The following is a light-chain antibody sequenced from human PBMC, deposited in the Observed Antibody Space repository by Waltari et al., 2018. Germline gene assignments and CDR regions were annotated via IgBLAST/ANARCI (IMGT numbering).Light chain of an antibody. CDR3: QVWDTSTDHYVV. CDR2: DNS. J-gene: IGLJ2*01. CDR1: NIGSKS. V-gene: IGLV3-21*04. Sequence: SYVLTQPPSVSVAPGSTATITCGGDNIGSKSVHWYQQKPGQAPVLVMYDNSDRPAGIPERFSGSTSGNTATLTISRVEAGDEADYYCQVWDTSTDHYVVFGGGTKLTV.